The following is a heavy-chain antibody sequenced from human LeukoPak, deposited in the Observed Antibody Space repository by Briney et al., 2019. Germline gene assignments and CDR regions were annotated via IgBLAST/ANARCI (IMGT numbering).Heavy chain of an antibody. CDR3: VRQAVDIVATTYAFDI. D-gene: IGHD5-12*01. CDR1: GHSFTSYW. Sequence: GESLKISCKGSGHSFTSYWIGWVRQMPGKGLEWMGIIYPGDSDTRYSPSFQGQVTISADKSISTAYLQWSSLKASDTAMYYCVRQAVDIVATTYAFDIWGQGTMVTVSS. CDR2: IYPGDSDT. J-gene: IGHJ3*02. V-gene: IGHV5-51*01.